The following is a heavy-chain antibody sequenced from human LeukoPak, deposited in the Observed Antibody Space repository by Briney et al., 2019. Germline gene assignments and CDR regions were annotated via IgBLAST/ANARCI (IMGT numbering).Heavy chain of an antibody. CDR2: IIPIFGTA. D-gene: IGHD2-15*01. CDR3: ASDLYCSGGSCPWGFDD. Sequence: SVKVSCRASGGTFRSHACSWVRQAPGQGLEWMGGIIPIFGTANYAQKFQGRVTITADESTSTAYMELSSLRSEDTAVYYCASDLYCSGGSCPWGFDDWGQGTLVTVSS. J-gene: IGHJ4*02. CDR1: GGTFRSHA. V-gene: IGHV1-69*13.